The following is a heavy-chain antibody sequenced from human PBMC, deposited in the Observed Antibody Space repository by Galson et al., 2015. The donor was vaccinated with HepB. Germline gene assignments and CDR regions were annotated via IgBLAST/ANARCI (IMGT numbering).Heavy chain of an antibody. CDR3: ARHKSDCLDY. J-gene: IGHJ4*02. CDR1: GDSVSSNRDT. CDR2: TYYRSKWYN. Sequence: CAISGDSVSSNRDTWNWIRQSPSRGLEWLGRTYYRSKWYNEYAASVKSRITINPDTSKNQFSLQLTSVTPEDTAVYYCARHKSDCLDYWGQGTLVTVSS. V-gene: IGHV6-1*01.